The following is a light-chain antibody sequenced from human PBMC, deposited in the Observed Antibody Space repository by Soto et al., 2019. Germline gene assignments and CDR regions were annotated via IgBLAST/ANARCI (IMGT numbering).Light chain of an antibody. CDR2: DNT. V-gene: IGLV1-40*01. Sequence: QSVLTQPPSVSGAPGQRVTISCTGSSSNIGAGYDVHWYQQLPGTAHKLLICDNTNRPSGVPDRFSGSKSGTSASLAISVLQAEDEADYYCQSYDSSLSAVVFGGGTKLTVL. CDR1: SSNIGAGYD. J-gene: IGLJ2*01. CDR3: QSYDSSLSAVV.